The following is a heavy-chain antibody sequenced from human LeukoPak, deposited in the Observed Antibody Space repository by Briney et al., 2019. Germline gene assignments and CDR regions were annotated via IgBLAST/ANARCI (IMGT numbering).Heavy chain of an antibody. CDR1: GDSVSSNSAA. CDR3: ARESAAYCYGQRDNWFDP. V-gene: IGHV6-1*01. J-gene: IGHJ5*02. D-gene: IGHD5-18*01. Sequence: SQTLSLTCAISGDSVSSNSAAWNWIRQSPSRGLEWLGRTYYRSKWYNDYAVSVKSRITINPDTSKNQFSLQLNSVTPEDTAVYYCARESAAYCYGQRDNWFDPWGQGTLVTVSS. CDR2: TYYRSKWYN.